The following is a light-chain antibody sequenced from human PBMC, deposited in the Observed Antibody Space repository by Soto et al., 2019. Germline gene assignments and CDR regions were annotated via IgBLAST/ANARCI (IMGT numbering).Light chain of an antibody. Sequence: DIQMTQSPSSVTASVGDGVSSTCRASQSISSYLNWYQQKPGKAPKLLIYAASSLQSGVPSRFSGSGSGTDFTLTISTLQPEDFATYYCQQSYSTLRTFGQGTKVEIK. CDR3: QQSYSTLRT. CDR2: AAS. J-gene: IGKJ1*01. V-gene: IGKV1-39*01. CDR1: QSISSY.